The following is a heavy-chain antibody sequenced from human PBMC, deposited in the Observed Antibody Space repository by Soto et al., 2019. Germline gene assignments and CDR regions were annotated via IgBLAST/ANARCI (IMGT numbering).Heavy chain of an antibody. CDR3: ARDGRTSGYYLDY. Sequence: QVQLQESGPGLVKPSETLSLTCTVSRGSISSGGFYWSWIRQSPGKGLEWIGFIYANGNSYYNPSLKSRANISLDTSKNKFSLKIRSVTVADTAVYYCARDGRTSGYYLDYWGQGTPVTVSP. CDR2: IYANGNS. J-gene: IGHJ4*02. D-gene: IGHD3-22*01. CDR1: RGSISSGGFY. V-gene: IGHV4-31*03.